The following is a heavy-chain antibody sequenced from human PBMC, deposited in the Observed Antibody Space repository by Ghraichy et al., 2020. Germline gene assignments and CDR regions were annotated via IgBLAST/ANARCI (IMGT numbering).Heavy chain of an antibody. Sequence: SETLSLTCAVYGGSFSGYYWSWIRQPPGKGLEWIGEINHSGSTNYNPSLKSRVTISVDTSKNQFSLKLSSVTAADTAVYYCARGRAVAGTRGNWFDPWGQGTLVTVSS. J-gene: IGHJ5*02. D-gene: IGHD6-19*01. CDR2: INHSGST. CDR3: ARGRAVAGTRGNWFDP. V-gene: IGHV4-34*01. CDR1: GGSFSGYY.